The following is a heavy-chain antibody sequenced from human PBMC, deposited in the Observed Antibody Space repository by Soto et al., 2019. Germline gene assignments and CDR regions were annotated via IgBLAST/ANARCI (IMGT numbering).Heavy chain of an antibody. D-gene: IGHD2-21*02. J-gene: IGHJ5*02. CDR3: ARGIVVVTAISYWFDP. CDR1: CGSIISYY. CDR2: IYYSGST. V-gene: IGHV4-59*01. Sequence: SETLSLTCTFSCGSIISYYWSWIRQPPGKGLEWIGYIYYSGSTNYNPSLKSRVTISVDTSKNQFSLKLSSVTAADTAVYYCARGIVVVTAISYWFDPWGQGTLVTVSS.